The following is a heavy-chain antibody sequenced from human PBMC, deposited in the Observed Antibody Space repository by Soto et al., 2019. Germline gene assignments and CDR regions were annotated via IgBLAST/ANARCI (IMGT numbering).Heavy chain of an antibody. D-gene: IGHD2-2*01. Sequence: EVQVLESGGGSVQPGGSLRLSCAASGFTFSNFAMSWVRHAPGKGLEWVSEITGSTGTTYYADSVKGRFIISRDNSKNTVHLQMISLRAEDTGVYYWAKDTSSSPYYMDVWGKGTTVTVSS. CDR1: GFTFSNFA. CDR3: AKDTSSSPYYMDV. CDR2: ITGSTGTT. V-gene: IGHV3-23*01. J-gene: IGHJ6*03.